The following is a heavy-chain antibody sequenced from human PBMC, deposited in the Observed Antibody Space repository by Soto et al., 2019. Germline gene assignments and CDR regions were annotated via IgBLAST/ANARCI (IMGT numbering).Heavy chain of an antibody. V-gene: IGHV3-48*01. Sequence: GGSLRLSCAASGFTFSSYSMNWVRQAPGKGLEWVSYISSSSSTIYYADSVKGRFTISRDNAKNSLYLQMNSLRAEDTAVYYCARGSRGAGYYYYYMDVWGKGTTVTVSS. J-gene: IGHJ6*03. CDR2: ISSSSSTI. CDR1: GFTFSSYS. D-gene: IGHD1-26*01. CDR3: ARGSRGAGYYYYYMDV.